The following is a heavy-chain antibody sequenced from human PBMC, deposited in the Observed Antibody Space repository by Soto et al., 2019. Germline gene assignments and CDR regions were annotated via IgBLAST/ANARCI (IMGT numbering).Heavy chain of an antibody. CDR3: ALSHTVTTDY. V-gene: IGHV3-74*01. CDR1: GLTLSNYW. J-gene: IGHJ4*02. Sequence: EVQLVESGGGLVQPGGSLRLSCAASGLTLSNYWMHWVRQAPGKGLVWVSRTNSAGSSTTYADSVKGRFTISRDNAKNTLYLQMNSLRAEDTAVYYCALSHTVTTDYWGQGNLVTVSS. CDR2: TNSAGSST. D-gene: IGHD4-17*01.